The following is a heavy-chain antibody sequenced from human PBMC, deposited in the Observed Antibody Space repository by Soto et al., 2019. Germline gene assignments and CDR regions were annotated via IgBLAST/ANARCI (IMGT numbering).Heavy chain of an antibody. CDR1: GFSLSNAGLG. V-gene: IGHV2-26*04. Sequence: VAVKETDPVLVKPTETLTLTCTVSGFSLSNAGLGVSWIRQPPGKALEWLAHIFSNDEKSYSTSLKSRLTISKDTSKSKVVLTMTNMDPVDTATYYCASTYSTSWFWFDPWGQGTLVTVSS. CDR3: ASTYSTSWFWFDP. CDR2: IFSNDEK. D-gene: IGHD6-13*01. J-gene: IGHJ5*02.